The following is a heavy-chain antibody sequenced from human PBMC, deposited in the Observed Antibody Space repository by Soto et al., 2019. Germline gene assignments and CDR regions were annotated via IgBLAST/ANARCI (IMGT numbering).Heavy chain of an antibody. D-gene: IGHD4-17*01. CDR2: ISGSGGST. Sequence: EVQLLESGGGLVQPGGSLRLSCAASGFTFSSYAMSWVRQAPGKGLEWVSAISGSGGSTYYAASVKGRFTISRDNSKNTLYLQMNSLRAEDTAVYYCAKVSVGDYGDYVDGMDVWGQGTTVTVSS. CDR3: AKVSVGDYGDYVDGMDV. J-gene: IGHJ6*02. CDR1: GFTFSSYA. V-gene: IGHV3-23*01.